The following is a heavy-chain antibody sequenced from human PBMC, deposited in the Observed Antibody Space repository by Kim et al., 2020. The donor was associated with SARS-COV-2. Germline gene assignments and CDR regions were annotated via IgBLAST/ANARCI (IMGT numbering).Heavy chain of an antibody. D-gene: IGHD3-16*01. CDR1: GFTFTSYW. V-gene: IGHV5-51*01. CDR3: ARGVNYAGDY. J-gene: IGHJ4*02. Sequence: GESLKISCKTSGFTFTSYWIGWVRQRPGKGLEWVGLIYPTDFDTRYNPAFQGQVTISADRSITTAYLQWSNLEASDTAMYYCARGVNYAGDYWGQGTLVIVSS. CDR2: IYPTDFDT.